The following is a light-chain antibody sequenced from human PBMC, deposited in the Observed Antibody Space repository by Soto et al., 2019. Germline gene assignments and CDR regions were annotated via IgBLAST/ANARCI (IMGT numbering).Light chain of an antibody. Sequence: SLRSLPPSASGTPGQRLTISCSGSISNIGSNYVYWYQQLPGTAPKLLIYSNNQRPSGVPDRFSGSKYGTSDSLAISGLRSEDEDDYYCGAWDDSLSCYYVFGTGTKVT. CDR2: SNN. CDR3: GAWDDSLSCYYV. CDR1: ISNIGSNY. J-gene: IGLJ1*01. V-gene: IGLV1-47*02.